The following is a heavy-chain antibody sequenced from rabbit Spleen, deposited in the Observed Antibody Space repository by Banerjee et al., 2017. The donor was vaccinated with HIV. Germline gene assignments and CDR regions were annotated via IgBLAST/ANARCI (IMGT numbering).Heavy chain of an antibody. CDR3: ARDLAGVIGWNFSL. D-gene: IGHD4-1*01. CDR1: GFSFSSSYW. Sequence: QEQLEESGGGLVKPGASLTLTCTASGFSFSSSYWICWVRQAPGKGLECIACIYAGSSGSTYYASWAKGRFTISKTSSTTVTLQMTSLTAADTATYFCARDLAGVIGWNFSLWGPGTLVTVS. J-gene: IGHJ4*01. CDR2: IYAGSSGST. V-gene: IGHV1S45*01.